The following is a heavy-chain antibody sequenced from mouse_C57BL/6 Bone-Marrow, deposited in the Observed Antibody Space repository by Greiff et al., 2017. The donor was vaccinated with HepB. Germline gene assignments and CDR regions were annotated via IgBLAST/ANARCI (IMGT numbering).Heavy chain of an antibody. V-gene: IGHV1-81*01. J-gene: IGHJ4*01. CDR1: GYTFTSYG. CDR3: AKIYDAMDY. Sequence: VKLKESGAELARPGASVKLSCKASGYTFTSYGISWVKQRTGQGLEWIGEIYPRSGNTYYNEKFKGKATLTEDKSSSTAYMELRSLTSEDSAVYFCAKIYDAMDYWGQGTSVTVSS. CDR2: IYPRSGNT.